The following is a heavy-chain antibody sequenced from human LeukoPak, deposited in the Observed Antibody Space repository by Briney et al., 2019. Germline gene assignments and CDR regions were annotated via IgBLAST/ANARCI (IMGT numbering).Heavy chain of an antibody. CDR3: TRDGIGPHDF. CDR2: LSSSSSKV. Sequence: GGSLRLSCAASGFTVSSNYMNWVRQAPGKGLEWVSSLSSSSSKVSYVDSVKGRFTISRDNAKNSLYLQMDSLRGEDTAVYYCTRDGIGPHDFWGQGTLVTVSS. CDR1: GFTVSSNY. J-gene: IGHJ4*02. V-gene: IGHV3-21*01.